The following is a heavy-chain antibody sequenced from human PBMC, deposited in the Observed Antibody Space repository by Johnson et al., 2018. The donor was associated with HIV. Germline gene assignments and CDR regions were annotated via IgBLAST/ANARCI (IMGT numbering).Heavy chain of an antibody. V-gene: IGHV3-20*04. D-gene: IGHD3-3*01. CDR3: ARVTIFGVTKVDAFDI. CDR2: ISWNGGTT. CDR1: GFTFDDYG. Sequence: VQLVESGGGVVRPGGSLRLSCAASGFTFDDYGMSWVRQAPGKGLEWVSGISWNGGTTGYADSVKGRLTISRDNAKNSLYLQMNSLRAEDTALYYCARVTIFGVTKVDAFDIWGQGTKVTVSS. J-gene: IGHJ3*02.